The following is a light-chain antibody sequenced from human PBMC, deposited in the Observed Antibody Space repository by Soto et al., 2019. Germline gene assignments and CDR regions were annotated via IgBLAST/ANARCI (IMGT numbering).Light chain of an antibody. Sequence: DIQMTQSPSTLSASVGDRVTITCRASQSISNRLAWYQQKPGKAPKVLIYDASSLESGVPSRFSGSGSGTEFILTISSLQPDDFASYYCQHYILFGQGTKVDIK. CDR3: QHYIL. CDR1: QSISNR. V-gene: IGKV1-5*01. J-gene: IGKJ1*01. CDR2: DAS.